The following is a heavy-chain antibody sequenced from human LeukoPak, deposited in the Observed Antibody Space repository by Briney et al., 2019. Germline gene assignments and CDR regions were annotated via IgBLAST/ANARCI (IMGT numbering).Heavy chain of an antibody. V-gene: IGHV1-18*01. CDR3: ARVQRQLEAFDI. CDR1: GYTFTSYG. Sequence: ASVKVSCKASGYTFTSYGISWVRQAPGQGLEWMGGIIPIFGTANYAQKLQGRVTMTTDTSTSTAYMELRSLRSDDTAVYYCARVQRQLEAFDIWGQGTMVTVSS. J-gene: IGHJ3*02. CDR2: IIPIFGTA. D-gene: IGHD6-13*01.